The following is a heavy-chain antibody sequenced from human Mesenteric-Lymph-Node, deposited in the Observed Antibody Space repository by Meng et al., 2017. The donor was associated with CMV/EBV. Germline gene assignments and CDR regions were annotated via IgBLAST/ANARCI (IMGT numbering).Heavy chain of an antibody. J-gene: IGHJ4*02. V-gene: IGHV3-23*01. CDR1: GFTLRIFA. CDR3: AKVYCSSTSCYKVSSSSGGFDY. CDR2: ISGSGSVT. Sequence: GRSLRPSCPLSGFTLRIFAMTWARQAPGKGLEWVSVISGSGSVTFYADSVKGRFAISRDNSKNTLYLQMNNLRAEDTAAYYCAKVYCSSTSCYKVSSSSGGFDYWGQGTLVTVSS. D-gene: IGHD2-2*02.